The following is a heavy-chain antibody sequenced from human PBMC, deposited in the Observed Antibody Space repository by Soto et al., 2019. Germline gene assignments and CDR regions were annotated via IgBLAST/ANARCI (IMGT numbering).Heavy chain of an antibody. D-gene: IGHD1-1*01. J-gene: IGHJ4*02. CDR3: ATEDLERDDFDY. Sequence: EVQLLESGGGLVQPGGSLRLSCAASKFTFSSYAMSWVRQAPGKGLEWVSAISGSGGSTLYADSVKGRFTISRDNSKNTLYLQMTSLRAADTAVSYCATEDLERDDFDYWGQGTVVTVSS. V-gene: IGHV3-23*01. CDR2: ISGSGGST. CDR1: KFTFSSYA.